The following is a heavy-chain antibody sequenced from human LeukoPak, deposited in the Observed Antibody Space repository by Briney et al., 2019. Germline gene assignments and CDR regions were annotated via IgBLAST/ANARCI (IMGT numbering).Heavy chain of an antibody. CDR3: ARGSYYQVDD. V-gene: IGHV5-10-1*01. D-gene: IGHD1-26*01. Sequence: GESLKISCEGSGXSFTSYWINWVRQMPGKGLEWMGRIDPTDSYIKYSPSFQGHVTISADKSITTAYLQWSSLKASDTAMYYCARGSYYQVDDWGQGTLVTVSS. CDR2: IDPTDSYI. J-gene: IGHJ4*02. CDR1: GXSFTSYW.